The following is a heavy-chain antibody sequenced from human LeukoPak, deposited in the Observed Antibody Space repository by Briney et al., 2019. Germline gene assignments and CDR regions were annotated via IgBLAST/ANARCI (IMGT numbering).Heavy chain of an antibody. Sequence: SETLSLTCTVFGGSISSYYWSWIRQPAGKGLEWIGRIYTSGSTNYNPSLKSRVTMSVDTSKNQFSPKLSSVTAADTAVYYCAREYIVGDSDWFDPWGQGTLVTVSS. CDR2: IYTSGST. J-gene: IGHJ5*02. V-gene: IGHV4-4*07. D-gene: IGHD1-26*01. CDR3: AREYIVGDSDWFDP. CDR1: GGSISSYY.